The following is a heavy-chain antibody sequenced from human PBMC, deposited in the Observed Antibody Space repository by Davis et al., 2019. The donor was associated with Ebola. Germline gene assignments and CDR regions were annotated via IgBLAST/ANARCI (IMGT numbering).Heavy chain of an antibody. CDR2: IYPGDSDT. J-gene: IGHJ4*02. Sequence: GESLKISCQASGYNFNKYWIGWVRQMPGKGLEWMGIIYPGDSDTRYSPSLQGQVTISADKSTSTAYLQWSSLEASDTAMYYCARHSSVATREGSDYWGQGTLVTVSS. CDR1: GYNFNKYW. D-gene: IGHD6-6*01. CDR3: ARHSSVATREGSDY. V-gene: IGHV5-51*01.